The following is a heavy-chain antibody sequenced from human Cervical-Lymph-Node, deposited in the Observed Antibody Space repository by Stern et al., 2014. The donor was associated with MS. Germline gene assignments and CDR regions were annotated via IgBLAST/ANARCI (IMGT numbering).Heavy chain of an antibody. D-gene: IGHD2-15*01. CDR3: TREDCSGGSCRGMDV. V-gene: IGHV3-30-3*01. J-gene: IGHJ6*02. CDR1: RFSISDYA. Sequence: QVQLVESGGDVVQPGRSLRLSCAASRFSISDYAMHWVRQAPGKGLEWGATISYDGSSKRYADSVKGRFTISRDNLKNTVHVQINSLRAEDTAVYYCTREDCSGGSCRGMDVWGQGTTVTVSS. CDR2: ISYDGSSK.